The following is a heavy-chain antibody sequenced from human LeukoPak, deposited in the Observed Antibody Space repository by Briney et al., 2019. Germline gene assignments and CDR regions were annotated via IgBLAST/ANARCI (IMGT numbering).Heavy chain of an antibody. CDR2: INPNIGGT. D-gene: IGHD3-22*01. CDR3: ARVHFYDSSGYSLINP. Sequence: ASVKVSCKASGYTFTGYYIHWVRQAPGQGLEWMGWINPNIGGTNYAQKFQGGVTMTRDTSISTAYMELSRLKSDDTAVYYCARVHFYDSSGYSLINPWGQGTLVTVSS. CDR1: GYTFTGYY. V-gene: IGHV1-2*02. J-gene: IGHJ4*02.